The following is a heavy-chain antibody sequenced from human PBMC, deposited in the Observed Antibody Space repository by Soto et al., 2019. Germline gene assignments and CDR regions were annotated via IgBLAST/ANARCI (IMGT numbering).Heavy chain of an antibody. CDR2: ISSNGDST. J-gene: IGHJ5*02. Sequence: GGSLRLSCSASGFTFIIFSMHWVRQAPGKGLEYVSGISSNGDSTYYADSVKGRFTISRDNSKNTLYLQMSSLRAVDTAVYYCVHPRSTVQIPPTWGQGTLVTVSS. V-gene: IGHV3-64D*06. CDR1: GFTFIIFS. CDR3: VHPRSTVQIPPT. D-gene: IGHD4-17*01.